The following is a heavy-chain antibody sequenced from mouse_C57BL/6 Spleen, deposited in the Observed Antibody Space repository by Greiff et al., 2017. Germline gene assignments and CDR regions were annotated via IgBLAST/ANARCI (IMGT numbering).Heavy chain of an antibody. D-gene: IGHD2-5*01. Sequence: EVQLQQSGPELVKPGASVKISCKASGYTFTDYYMHWVKQSHGKSLEWIGDINPNNGGTSYNQKFKGKATLTVDKSSSTAYMELRRLTSEDSAVYYCADAYYSNYLFAYWGQGTLVTVSA. CDR1: GYTFTDYY. V-gene: IGHV1-26*01. CDR2: INPNNGGT. CDR3: ADAYYSNYLFAY. J-gene: IGHJ3*01.